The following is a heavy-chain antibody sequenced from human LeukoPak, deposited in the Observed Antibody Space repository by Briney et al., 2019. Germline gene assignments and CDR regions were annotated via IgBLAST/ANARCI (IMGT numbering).Heavy chain of an antibody. V-gene: IGHV3-33*08. CDR1: GFTFNSFG. CDR2: IWYDGSNK. J-gene: IGHJ4*02. CDR3: ARDKVDY. Sequence: GGSLRLSCAVSGFTFNSFGMHWVRQTPGKGLEWVAAIWYDGSNKYYADSVKGRFTISRDNSKNTLYLQMDSLRAEDTAVYYCARDKVDYWGQGTLVTVSS.